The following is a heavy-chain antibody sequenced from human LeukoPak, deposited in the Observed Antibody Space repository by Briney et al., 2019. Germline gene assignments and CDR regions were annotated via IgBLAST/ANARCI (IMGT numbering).Heavy chain of an antibody. CDR2: FYNSGST. CDR1: GGSISSSNYY. D-gene: IGHD3-22*01. Sequence: SETLSLTCTVSGGSISSSNYYWSWIRQPAGKGLEFIGLFYNSGSTYYNPSLKSRVTISVDTSKNQFSLKLSSVTAADTAVYYCAVIRSDSSGYYLPGGAFDIWGQGTMVTVSS. J-gene: IGHJ3*02. CDR3: AVIRSDSSGYYLPGGAFDI. V-gene: IGHV4-61*02.